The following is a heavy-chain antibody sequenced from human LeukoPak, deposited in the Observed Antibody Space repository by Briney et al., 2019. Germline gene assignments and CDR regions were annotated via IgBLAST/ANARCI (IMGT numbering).Heavy chain of an antibody. CDR1: GYTFTSHY. CDR3: VTHTGGPLY. CDR2: INPDSGGT. Sequence: ASVKVSCKASGYTFTSHYMHWVGQAPGQGLEWMGWINPDSGGTNYAQKFEGSVTMTRDTSISTAYMELSRLTSDDTAVYYCVTHTGGPLYWGQGTLVTVSS. J-gene: IGHJ4*02. V-gene: IGHV1-2*02. D-gene: IGHD2-8*02.